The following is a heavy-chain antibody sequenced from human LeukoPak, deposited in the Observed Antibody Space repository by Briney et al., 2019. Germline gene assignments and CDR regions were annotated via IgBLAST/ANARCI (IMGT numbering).Heavy chain of an antibody. D-gene: IGHD5-12*01. Sequence: ASVKVSCKASGYTFSSDGISWVRQAPGQGLEWMGWISSYNGNTKYAEKLQGRVTITRDTSIDTAYMQLSRLRSDDTAVYYCAKDRYGDYEAPFHYYMDAWGRGTTVTVSS. CDR2: ISSYNGNT. J-gene: IGHJ6*03. CDR1: GYTFSSDG. CDR3: AKDRYGDYEAPFHYYMDA. V-gene: IGHV1-18*01.